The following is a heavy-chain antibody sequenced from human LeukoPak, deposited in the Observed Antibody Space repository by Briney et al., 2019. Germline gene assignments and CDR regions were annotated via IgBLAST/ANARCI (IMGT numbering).Heavy chain of an antibody. CDR3: ARCTYYDFWSGYSDAFDI. J-gene: IGHJ3*02. CDR2: IIPIFGTA. Sequence: ASVKVSCKASGGTFSSYAISWVRQAPGQGLEWMGGIIPIFGTANYAQKFQGRVTIPADESTSTAYMELSSLRSEDTAVYYCARCTYYDFWSGYSDAFDIWGQGTMVTVSS. D-gene: IGHD3-3*01. V-gene: IGHV1-69*13. CDR1: GGTFSSYA.